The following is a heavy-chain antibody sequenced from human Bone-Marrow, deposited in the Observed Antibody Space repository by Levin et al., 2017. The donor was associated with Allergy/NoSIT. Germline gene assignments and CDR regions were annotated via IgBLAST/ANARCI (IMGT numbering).Heavy chain of an antibody. CDR2: ISSNGGST. D-gene: IGHD6-13*01. CDR3: ASAWTGKQHLVRVTYYYSHYIDV. J-gene: IGHJ6*03. CDR1: GFTFRGYA. Sequence: GESLKISCAASGFTFRGYAMHWVRQAPGKGLEYVSAISSNGGSTYYANSVKGRFTISRVNSKNTLYLQMGSLRAEDMAVYYCASAWTGKQHLVRVTYYYSHYIDVWGKGTTVTVSS. V-gene: IGHV3-64*01.